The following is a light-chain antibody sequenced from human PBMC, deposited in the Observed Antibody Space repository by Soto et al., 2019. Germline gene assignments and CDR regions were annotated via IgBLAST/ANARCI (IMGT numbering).Light chain of an antibody. CDR1: QTISSW. CDR2: DAS. Sequence: GDRFPITCRASQTISSWLAWYQQKPGKAPNLLIYDASTLERGVPSRFSGTGSGTEFTLTISSLQSEDFAVYYCHQYNNCPPITSGQGTRLEIK. V-gene: IGKV1-5*01. J-gene: IGKJ5*01. CDR3: HQYNNCPPIT.